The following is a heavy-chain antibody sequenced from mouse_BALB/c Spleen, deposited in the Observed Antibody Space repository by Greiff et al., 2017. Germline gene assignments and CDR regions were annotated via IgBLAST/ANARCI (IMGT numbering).Heavy chain of an antibody. CDR2: IYPYNGGT. CDR3: ARRGGYYYAMDY. CDR1: GYTFTDYN. Sequence: EVQLQQSGPELVKPGASVKISCKASGYTFTDYNMHWVKQSHGKSLEWIGYIYPYNGGTGYNQKFKSKATLTVDNSSSTAYMELRSLTSEDSAVYYCARRGGYYYAMDYWGQGTSVTVSS. J-gene: IGHJ4*01. V-gene: IGHV1S29*02.